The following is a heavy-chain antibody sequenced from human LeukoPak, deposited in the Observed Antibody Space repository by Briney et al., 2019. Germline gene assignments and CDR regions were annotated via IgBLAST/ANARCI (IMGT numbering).Heavy chain of an antibody. D-gene: IGHD5-12*01. CDR3: AKSNGYGLIDY. CDR1: GGSISSGSYY. Sequence: SETLSLTCTVSGGSISSGSYYWTWIRQPAGKGLEWIGRIYTSGSTNYNPSLQSRVTISVDTSKNQFSLKLSSVTAADTAMYYCAKSNGYGLIDYWGQGTLVTVSS. J-gene: IGHJ4*02. V-gene: IGHV4-61*02. CDR2: IYTSGST.